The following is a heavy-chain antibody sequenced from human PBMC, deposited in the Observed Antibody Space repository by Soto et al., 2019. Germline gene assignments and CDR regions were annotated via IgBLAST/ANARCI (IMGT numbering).Heavy chain of an antibody. CDR3: ARGAVAGVDYGMDV. CDR1: RGSMSSYY. Sequence: PSETLSLTCTVSRGSMSSYYWSWIRQPAGKGLEWIGRIYTSGGTNYNPSLKSRVTMSRDTSKRQISLKLSSVTAADTAVYYCARGAVAGVDYGMDVWGQGTTVTVSS. CDR2: IYTSGGT. D-gene: IGHD6-13*01. J-gene: IGHJ6*02. V-gene: IGHV4-4*07.